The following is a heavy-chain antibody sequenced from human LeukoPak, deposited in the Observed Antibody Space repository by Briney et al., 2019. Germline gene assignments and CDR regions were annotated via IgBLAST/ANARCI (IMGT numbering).Heavy chain of an antibody. J-gene: IGHJ4*02. D-gene: IGHD6-19*01. Sequence: SETLSLTCTVSGGSISNYYWAWIRQPPGKGLEWIAHIYYSGTTNYNPSLKSRVTISVDTSKNQFSLKLSSVTAADTAVYYCARVLSSGWAGFDYWAQGALVSVYS. V-gene: IGHV4-59*01. CDR3: ARVLSSGWAGFDY. CDR1: GGSISNYY. CDR2: IYYSGTT.